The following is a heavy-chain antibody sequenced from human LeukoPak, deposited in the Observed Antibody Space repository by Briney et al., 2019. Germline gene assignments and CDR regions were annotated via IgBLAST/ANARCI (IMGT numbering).Heavy chain of an antibody. Sequence: GGSLRLSCAASGFTFGSYAMTRVRQAPGKGLEWVSAIGGRGGDTYYADSVKGRFTISRDNSKNTLYLQMNSLRAEDTAVYYCAKEGGNYYYYYYMDVWGKGTTVTVSS. J-gene: IGHJ6*03. CDR3: AKEGGNYYYYYYMDV. V-gene: IGHV3-23*01. CDR2: IGGRGGDT. D-gene: IGHD3-16*01. CDR1: GFTFGSYA.